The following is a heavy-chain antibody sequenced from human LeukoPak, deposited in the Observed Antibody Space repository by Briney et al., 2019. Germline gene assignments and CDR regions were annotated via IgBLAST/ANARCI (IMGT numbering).Heavy chain of an antibody. CDR2: ISSSSSYI. D-gene: IGHD3-10*01. Sequence: GGSLRLSCAASGFTFSSYSMNWVRQAPGKGLEWVSSISSSSSYIYYADSVKGRFTISRDNAKNSLYLQMNSLRAEDTAVYYCARDGHFQYYGLEWRVNYGMDVWGQGTTVTVSS. CDR1: GFTFSSYS. CDR3: ARDGHFQYYGLEWRVNYGMDV. J-gene: IGHJ6*02. V-gene: IGHV3-21*01.